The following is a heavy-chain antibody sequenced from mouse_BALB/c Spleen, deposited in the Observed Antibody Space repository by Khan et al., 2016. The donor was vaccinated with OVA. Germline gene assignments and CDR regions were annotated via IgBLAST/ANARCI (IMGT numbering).Heavy chain of an antibody. CDR3: SRSGYGFGAY. CDR1: GYAFTDYL. CDR2: INPGSGDI. Sequence: QVQLQQSGAELVRPGTSVKVSCKASGYAFTDYLIEWLKQRPGQGLEWIGVINPGSGDITYNEKFQDKATLTADKSSSTAYMQLTSLTSDDSAVYFCSRSGYGFGAYWGPGTLVTVSA. D-gene: IGHD3-2*02. J-gene: IGHJ3*01. V-gene: IGHV1-54*03.